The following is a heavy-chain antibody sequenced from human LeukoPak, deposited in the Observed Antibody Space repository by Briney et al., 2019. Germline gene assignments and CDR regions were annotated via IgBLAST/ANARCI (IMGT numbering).Heavy chain of an antibody. Sequence: GGSLRLSCVASGFTVSSNYMTWVRQAPGKGLEWVSVVYSVGSTYYADYVRGRFTISRDNSKKTMYLQMNSRRAEDTACHYLAASPLAGSWGQGTPVTVSS. V-gene: IGHV3-53*01. CDR2: VYSVGST. CDR3: AASPLAGS. D-gene: IGHD3-10*01. CDR1: GFTVSSNY. J-gene: IGHJ4*02.